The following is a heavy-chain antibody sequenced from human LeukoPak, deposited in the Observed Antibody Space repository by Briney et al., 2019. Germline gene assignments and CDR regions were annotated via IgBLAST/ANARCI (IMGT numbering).Heavy chain of an antibody. Sequence: SGTLSLTCAVSGGSISSSYWWSWVRQPPGKGLEWIGSIYYSGSTYYNPSLKSRVTISVDTSKNQFSLKLSSVTAADTAVYYCARRRITIFGVASRGYFNYWGQGTLVTVSS. CDR1: GGSISSSYW. CDR3: ARRRITIFGVASRGYFNY. CDR2: IYYSGST. J-gene: IGHJ4*02. V-gene: IGHV4-39*01. D-gene: IGHD3-3*01.